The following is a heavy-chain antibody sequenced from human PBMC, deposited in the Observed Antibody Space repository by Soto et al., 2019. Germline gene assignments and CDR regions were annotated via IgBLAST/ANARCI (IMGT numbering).Heavy chain of an antibody. CDR2: YDVEAGET. CDR1: GYTVSELS. Sequence: ASVKVSCKVSGYTVSELSMHWVRQAPGKGFEWMGGYDVEAGETIYAQKFQGRVTMADDTSTETAYMELSSLRSEDTAVYYCSRVDPGETSPFDHWGQGTLVTVSS. V-gene: IGHV1-24*01. CDR3: SRVDPGETSPFDH. J-gene: IGHJ4*02. D-gene: IGHD3-10*01.